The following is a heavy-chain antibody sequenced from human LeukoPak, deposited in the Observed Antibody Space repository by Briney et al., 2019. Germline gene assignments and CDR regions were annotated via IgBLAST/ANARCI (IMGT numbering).Heavy chain of an antibody. CDR2: IKQDGSEK. V-gene: IGHV3-7*03. Sequence: PGGSLRLSCAASGFTFSSYWMSWVRQAPGKGLEWVANIKQDGSEKYYVDSVKGRFTISRDNAKNSLYLQMNCLRAEDTAVYYCAGNPLGTEMLMGYYYYGMDVWGQGTTVTVSS. D-gene: IGHD3-16*01. CDR3: AGNPLGTEMLMGYYYYGMDV. CDR1: GFTFSSYW. J-gene: IGHJ6*02.